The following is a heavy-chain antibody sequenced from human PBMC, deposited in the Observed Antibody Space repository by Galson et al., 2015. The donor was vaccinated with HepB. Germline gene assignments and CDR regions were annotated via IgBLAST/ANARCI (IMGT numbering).Heavy chain of an antibody. D-gene: IGHD3-10*01. CDR3: AKERSQSYSDC. CDR2: IRGDASRT. J-gene: IGHJ4*02. CDR1: GFTFSSSA. Sequence: SLRLSCAASGFTFSSSAMSWVRQTPGKGLEWVSAIRGDASRTYYADSVKGRFTISRDNYKNTQYLQMNGLRGEGTAIYYCAKERSQSYSDCWGQGALVTVSS. V-gene: IGHV3-23*01.